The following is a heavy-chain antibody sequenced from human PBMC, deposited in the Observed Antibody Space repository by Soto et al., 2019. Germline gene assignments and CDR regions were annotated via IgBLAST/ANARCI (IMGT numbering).Heavy chain of an antibody. CDR2: INSDGSST. V-gene: IGHV3-74*01. CDR3: AREDKWHDDPLDY. J-gene: IGHJ4*02. Sequence: EVQLVESGGGLVQPGGSLRLSCAASGFTLSSFWMHWVHQAPGKGLVWVSRINSDGSSTTYADSVKGRFTISRDNAKNTLYLQMNSLRAGDTAMYYCAREDKWHDDPLDYWGQGTLVTVSS. CDR1: GFTLSSFW. D-gene: IGHD1-20*01.